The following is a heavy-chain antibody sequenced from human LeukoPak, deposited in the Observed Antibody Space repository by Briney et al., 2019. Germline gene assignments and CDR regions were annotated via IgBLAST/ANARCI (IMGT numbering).Heavy chain of an antibody. CDR3: ATGSVSAGSFWFDP. D-gene: IGHD2-15*01. Sequence: PSETLSLTCTVSGGSISSSSYYWGWIRQPPGKGLEWIGSIYYSGSTYYNPSLKSRVTISVDTSKNQFSLKLSSVTAADTAVYYCATGSVSAGSFWFDPWGQGTLVTVSS. CDR1: GGSISSSSYY. CDR2: IYYSGST. J-gene: IGHJ5*02. V-gene: IGHV4-39*07.